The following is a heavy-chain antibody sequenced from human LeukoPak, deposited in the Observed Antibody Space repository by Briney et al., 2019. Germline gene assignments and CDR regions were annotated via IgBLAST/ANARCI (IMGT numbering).Heavy chain of an antibody. J-gene: IGHJ4*02. CDR2: ISDDGSAK. CDR3: ARAQRPDCSSTSCRYFDL. D-gene: IGHD2-2*01. V-gene: IGHV3-30-3*01. CDR1: GFTFSSYW. Sequence: GGSLRLSCAASGFTFSSYWMHWVRQAPGKGLEWVAVISDDGSAKDYVDSVKGRFTISRDNSKKTLDLQMNSLRVEDTAAYYCARAQRPDCSSTSCRYFDLWGQGTLVTVSS.